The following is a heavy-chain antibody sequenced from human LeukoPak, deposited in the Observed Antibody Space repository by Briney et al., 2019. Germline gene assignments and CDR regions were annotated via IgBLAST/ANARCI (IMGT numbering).Heavy chain of an antibody. J-gene: IGHJ5*02. Sequence: SETLSLTCAVYGGSFSGYYWSWIRQPPGKGLEWIGEINHSGSTNYNPSLKSRVTISVDTSKNQFSLKLSSVTAADTAVYYCARGRTYYDILPGYYSYPRNWFAPWGQGPLVTVSS. V-gene: IGHV4-34*01. CDR1: GGSFSGYY. CDR3: ARGRTYYDILPGYYSYPRNWFAP. CDR2: INHSGST. D-gene: IGHD3-9*01.